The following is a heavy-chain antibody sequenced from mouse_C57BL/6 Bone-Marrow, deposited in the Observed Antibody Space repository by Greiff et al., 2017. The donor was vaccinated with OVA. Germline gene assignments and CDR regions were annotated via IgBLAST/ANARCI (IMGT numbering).Heavy chain of an antibody. D-gene: IGHD3-1*01. V-gene: IGHV1-64*01. CDR1: GYTFTSYW. J-gene: IGHJ2*01. CDR3: ARMGYLNWDFDY. Sequence: QVQLQQPGAELVKPGASVKLSCKASGYTFTSYWMHWVKQRPGQGLEWIGMIHPNSGSTNYNEKFKSKATLTVDKSSSTAYMQLSSLTSEDSAVYYCARMGYLNWDFDYWGQGTTLTVSS. CDR2: IHPNSGST.